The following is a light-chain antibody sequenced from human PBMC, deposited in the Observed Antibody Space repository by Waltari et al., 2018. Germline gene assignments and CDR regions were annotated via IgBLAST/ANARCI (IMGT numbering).Light chain of an antibody. CDR3: QSYDSSLSRTV. Sequence: QSVLTQPPSVSGAPGQRVTISCTGSSSNHGAAYAVPRYRQLPPAAPKLLIYGNNIRSSGVPDRISGSRSGTSASLAITGLQAEDEGDYYCQSYDSSLSRTVFGGGTKLTVL. V-gene: IGLV1-40*01. CDR2: GNN. J-gene: IGLJ2*01. CDR1: SSNHGAAYA.